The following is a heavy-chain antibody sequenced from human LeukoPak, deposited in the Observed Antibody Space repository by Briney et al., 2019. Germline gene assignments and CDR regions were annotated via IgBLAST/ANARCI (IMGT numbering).Heavy chain of an antibody. CDR1: GITFSNYA. J-gene: IGHJ6*04. V-gene: IGHV3-21*01. CDR2: ISSSSSYI. CDR3: AELGITMIGGV. Sequence: GGSLRLSCAASGITFSNYAMNWVRQAPGKGLEWVSSISSSSSYIYYADSVKGRFTISRDNAKSSLYLQMNSLRAEDTAVYYCAELGITMIGGVWGKGTTVTISS. D-gene: IGHD3-10*02.